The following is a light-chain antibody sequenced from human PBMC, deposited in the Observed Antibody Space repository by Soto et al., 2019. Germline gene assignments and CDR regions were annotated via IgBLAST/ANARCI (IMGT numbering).Light chain of an antibody. CDR2: EAS. CDR1: QSIRRW. V-gene: IGKV1-5*03. CDR3: QQYNTYPWT. Sequence: DIPMTQSPSTLSASVGDRVTITCRASQSIRRWLAWYQQKPEKAPKLLIYEASILHSGVPSRFSGSGSGTEFTLTISSLQSDDFATYYCQQYNTYPWTFGQGTKVEIK. J-gene: IGKJ1*01.